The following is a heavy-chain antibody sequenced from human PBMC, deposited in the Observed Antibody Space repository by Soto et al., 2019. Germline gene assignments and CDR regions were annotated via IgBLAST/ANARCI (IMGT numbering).Heavy chain of an antibody. V-gene: IGHV1-18*01. CDR1: GYAFTTYG. CDR3: ARGRYGDY. Sequence: QVHLVQSGAEEKKPGASVKVSCQGSGYAFTTYGITWVRQAPGHGLEWMGWISSHNGKTNYAQKRQGRVTVTRDTSTSTAYMELRSMRYVETTVYYCARGRYGDYWGQGDLVTVSS. CDR2: ISSHNGKT. D-gene: IGHD1-1*01. J-gene: IGHJ4*02.